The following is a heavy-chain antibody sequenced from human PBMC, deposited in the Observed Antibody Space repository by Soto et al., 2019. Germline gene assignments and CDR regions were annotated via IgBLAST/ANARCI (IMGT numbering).Heavy chain of an antibody. CDR1: GGSISTGGYY. CDR2: IYYSGST. D-gene: IGHD4-17*01. J-gene: IGHJ4*02. Sequence: QVQLQESGPGLVKPSQTLSLTCTVSGGSISTGGYYWTWIRQHPGKGLEWIGYIYYSGSTYYNPSLKSRVTISVDTSKNQFSLKLSSVTAAYTAVYYCARGLSVTLFDNWGQGTLVTVYS. V-gene: IGHV4-31*03. CDR3: ARGLSVTLFDN.